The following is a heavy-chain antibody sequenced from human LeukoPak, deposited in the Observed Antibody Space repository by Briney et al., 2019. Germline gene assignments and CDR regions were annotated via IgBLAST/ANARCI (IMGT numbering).Heavy chain of an antibody. CDR3: ASGYCSGGSCYPGYYFDY. V-gene: IGHV1-69*05. D-gene: IGHD2-15*01. CDR2: IIPIFGTA. CDR1: GGTFSSYA. J-gene: IGHJ4*02. Sequence: ASVKVSCKASGGTFSSYAISWVRQAPGQGLEWMGRIIPIFGTANYAQKFQGRVTITTDESTSTAYMEVSSLRSEDTAVYYCASGYCSGGSCYPGYYFDYWGQGTLVTVSS.